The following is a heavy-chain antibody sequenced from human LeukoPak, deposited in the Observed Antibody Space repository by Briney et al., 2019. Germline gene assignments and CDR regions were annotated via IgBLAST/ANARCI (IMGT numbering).Heavy chain of an antibody. Sequence: GRSLRLSCAASGFTFSSYGLHWVRQAPGKGLEWVAVISYDGSNKYYADSVKGRFTISRDNSKNTLYLQMNSLRAEDTAVYYCAKSSKWLVLDYWGQGTLVTVSS. J-gene: IGHJ4*02. CDR1: GFTFSSYG. CDR2: ISYDGSNK. V-gene: IGHV3-30*18. D-gene: IGHD6-19*01. CDR3: AKSSKWLVLDY.